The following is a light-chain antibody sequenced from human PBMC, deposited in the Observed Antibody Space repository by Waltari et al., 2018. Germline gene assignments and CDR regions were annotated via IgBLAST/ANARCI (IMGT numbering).Light chain of an antibody. J-gene: IGKJ4*01. CDR3: QQYDSYSTT. Sequence: DIQMTQSPSTLSASVGDRVPIPCRASQSISVWLAWYQQKPGRAPKLLIFRASSLESGVPSRFSGSGSGTEFTLTISSLQPDDFATYYCQQYDSYSTTFGGGTKVEIK. CDR2: RAS. V-gene: IGKV1-5*03. CDR1: QSISVW.